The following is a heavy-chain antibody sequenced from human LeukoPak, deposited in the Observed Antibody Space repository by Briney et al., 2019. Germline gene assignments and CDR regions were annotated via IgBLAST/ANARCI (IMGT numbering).Heavy chain of an antibody. CDR3: AKDLFRYYYGSGNYYGMDV. CDR1: GFTFSSYA. J-gene: IGHJ6*02. V-gene: IGHV3-23*01. CDR2: ISGSGGST. D-gene: IGHD3-10*01. Sequence: GRSLRLSCAASGFTFSSYAMSWVRQAPGKGLEWVSAISGSGGSTYYADSVKGRFTISRDNSKDTLYLQMNSLRAEDTAVYYCAKDLFRYYYGSGNYYGMDVWGQGTTVTVSS.